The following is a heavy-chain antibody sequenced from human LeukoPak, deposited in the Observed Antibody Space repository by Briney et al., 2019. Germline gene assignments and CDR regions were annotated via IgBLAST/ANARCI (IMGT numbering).Heavy chain of an antibody. J-gene: IGHJ4*02. CDR2: IYHSGST. Sequence: SETLSLTCSLSGGSISTYYWSWIRPPPGKELEWIGYIYHSGSTNYNPSLRSRATISVDTSKNQFSLKLSSVTAADTAVYYCARGGGYASPIGYWGQGALVTVSS. CDR3: ARGGGYASPIGY. D-gene: IGHD5-12*01. CDR1: GGSISTYY. V-gene: IGHV4-59*01.